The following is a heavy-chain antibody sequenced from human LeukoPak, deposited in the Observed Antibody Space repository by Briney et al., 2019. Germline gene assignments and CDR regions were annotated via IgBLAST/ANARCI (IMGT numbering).Heavy chain of an antibody. CDR3: AKAGDYSDSSGRYLDYFDY. J-gene: IGHJ4*02. V-gene: IGHV3-30*18. D-gene: IGHD3-22*01. CDR2: ISYDGSNK. Sequence: GGSLRLSCAASGFTFSSYGMHWVRQAPGKGLEWAAVISYDGSNKYYADSVKGRFTISRDNSKNTLYLQMNSLRAEDTAVYYCAKAGDYSDSSGRYLDYFDYWGQGTLVTVSS. CDR1: GFTFSSYG.